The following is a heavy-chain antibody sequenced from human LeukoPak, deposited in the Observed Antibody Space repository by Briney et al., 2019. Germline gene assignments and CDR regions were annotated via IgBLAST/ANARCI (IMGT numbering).Heavy chain of an antibody. Sequence: PSETLSLTCTVSGGSISSYYWSWIRQPPGKGLEWIGYIYYSGSTNYNPSLKSRVTISVDTCKNQFSLKLSSVTAADTAVYYCARSYDFWSGFDYWGQGTLVTVSS. CDR3: ARSYDFWSGFDY. J-gene: IGHJ4*02. V-gene: IGHV4-59*01. CDR1: GGSISSYY. CDR2: IYYSGST. D-gene: IGHD3-3*01.